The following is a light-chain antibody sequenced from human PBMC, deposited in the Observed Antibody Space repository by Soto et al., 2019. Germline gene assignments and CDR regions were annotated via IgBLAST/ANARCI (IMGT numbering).Light chain of an antibody. V-gene: IGLV2-14*03. CDR3: SSYTSSKTYV. CDR2: DVT. Sequence: QSVLTQPASVSGSPGQSITISCIGTSSDVGAFNYVSWYQHHPGKAPKLIIYDVTDRPSGVSNRFSASKSGNTASLTISGLQAEDEADYYCSSYTSSKTYVFGTGTKVTVL. CDR1: SSDVGAFNY. J-gene: IGLJ1*01.